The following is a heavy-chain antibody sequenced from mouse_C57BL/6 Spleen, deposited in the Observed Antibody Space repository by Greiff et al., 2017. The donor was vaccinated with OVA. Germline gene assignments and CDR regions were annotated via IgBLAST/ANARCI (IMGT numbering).Heavy chain of an antibody. Sequence: QVQLQQSGAELVKPGASVKMSCKASGYTFTSYWITWVKQRPGQGLEWIGDIYPGSGSTNYNEKFKSKATLTVDTSSSTAYMQLSSLTSEDSAVYYCAREKTGYWYFDVWGTGTTVTVSS. CDR3: AREKTGYWYFDV. CDR1: GYTFTSYW. V-gene: IGHV1-55*01. CDR2: IYPGSGST. D-gene: IGHD4-1*01. J-gene: IGHJ1*03.